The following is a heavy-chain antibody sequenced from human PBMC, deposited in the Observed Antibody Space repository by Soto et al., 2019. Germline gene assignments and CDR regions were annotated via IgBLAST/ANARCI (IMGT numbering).Heavy chain of an antibody. J-gene: IGHJ5*02. V-gene: IGHV3-21*01. CDR2: ISSSSSYI. D-gene: IGHD6-19*01. Sequence: GPLRLSCAASVFTCSSYSMNWVREGPGKGLEWVSSISSSSSYIYYADSVKGRFTISRDNAKNSLYLQMNSLRAEDTAVYYCARDYSSGWKPRWFDPWGQGTLVTVSS. CDR3: ARDYSSGWKPRWFDP. CDR1: VFTCSSYS.